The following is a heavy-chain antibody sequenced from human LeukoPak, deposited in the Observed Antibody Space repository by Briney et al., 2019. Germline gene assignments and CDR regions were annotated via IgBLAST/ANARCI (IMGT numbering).Heavy chain of an antibody. CDR1: GYTFTGYY. V-gene: IGHV1-2*02. D-gene: IGHD2/OR15-2a*01. Sequence: ASVKVSCKASGYTFTGYYMHWVRQAPGQGLEWMGWINPNSGGTNYAQKFQGRVTMTRDTSISTAYMELSRLRSDDTAVYYCATSVSRQLPSDTTFDYWGQGTLVTVSS. CDR2: INPNSGGT. CDR3: ATSVSRQLPSDTTFDY. J-gene: IGHJ4*02.